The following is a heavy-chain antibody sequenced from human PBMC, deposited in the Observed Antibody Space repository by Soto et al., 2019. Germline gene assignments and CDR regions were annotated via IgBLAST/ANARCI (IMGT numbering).Heavy chain of an antibody. CDR3: ARDQIAAAGYYYYGMDV. CDR2: INAGNGNT. V-gene: IGHV1-3*01. J-gene: IGHJ6*02. CDR1: GYTFTSYA. D-gene: IGHD6-13*01. Sequence: ASVKVSCKASGYTFTSYAMHWVRQAPGQRLEWMGWINAGNGNTKYSQKFQGRVTITRDTSASTAYMELSSLRSEDTAVYYCARDQIAAAGYYYYGMDVWGQGTTVTVSS.